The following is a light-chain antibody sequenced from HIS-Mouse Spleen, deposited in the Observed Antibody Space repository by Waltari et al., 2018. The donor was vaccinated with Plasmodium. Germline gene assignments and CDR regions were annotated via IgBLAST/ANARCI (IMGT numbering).Light chain of an antibody. CDR1: QSVLYRSNNQNY. CDR2: WAS. Sequence: DIVMNQSPDSLAVSLGERATINCKSSQSVLYRSNNQNYLAWYQQKPGQPPKLLIYWASTRESGVPDRFSGSGSGTDFTLTISSLQAEDVAVYYCQQYYSTPYTFGQGTKLEIK. V-gene: IGKV4-1*01. CDR3: QQYYSTPYT. J-gene: IGKJ2*01.